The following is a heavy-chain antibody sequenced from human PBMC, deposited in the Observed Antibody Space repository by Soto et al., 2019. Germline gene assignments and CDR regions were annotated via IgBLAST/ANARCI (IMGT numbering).Heavy chain of an antibody. CDR3: ARDRNGPFDY. J-gene: IGHJ4*02. D-gene: IGHD2-8*01. V-gene: IGHV4-31*03. CDR1: GGSISSGGYY. CDR2: IYYSGST. Sequence: SETLSLTCTDSGGSISSGGYYWSWIRQHPGKGLEWIGYIYYSGSTYYNPSLKSRVTISVDTSKNQFSLKLSSVTAADTAVYYCARDRNGPFDYWGQGTLVTVSS.